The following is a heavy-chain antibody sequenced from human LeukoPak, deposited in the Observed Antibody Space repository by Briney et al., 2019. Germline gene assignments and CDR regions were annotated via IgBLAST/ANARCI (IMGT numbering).Heavy chain of an antibody. Sequence: GGSLRLSCAASGFIFSDYYMSWIRQAPGKGLEWVSYISSSSSYTKYADSVKGRFTISRDNAKNSLYLQMNSLRAEDTAVYYCARGGYYDAFAIWGQGTMVTVSS. V-gene: IGHV3-11*06. CDR1: GFIFSDYY. CDR2: ISSSSSYT. CDR3: ARGGYYDAFAI. J-gene: IGHJ3*02. D-gene: IGHD1-26*01.